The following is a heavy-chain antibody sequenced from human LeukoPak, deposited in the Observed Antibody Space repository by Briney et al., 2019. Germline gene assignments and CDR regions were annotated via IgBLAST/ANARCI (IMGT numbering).Heavy chain of an antibody. V-gene: IGHV4-59*06. CDR2: IYYSGST. CDR1: GGSINSYY. D-gene: IGHD2-15*01. CDR3: ARDIASHPLLGRYYFDY. Sequence: PSETLSLTCTVSGGSINSYYWSWIRQHPGKGLEWIGYIYYSGSTYYNPSLKSRVTISVDTSKNQFSLKLSSVTAADTAVYYCARDIASHPLLGRYYFDYWGQGTLVTVSS. J-gene: IGHJ4*02.